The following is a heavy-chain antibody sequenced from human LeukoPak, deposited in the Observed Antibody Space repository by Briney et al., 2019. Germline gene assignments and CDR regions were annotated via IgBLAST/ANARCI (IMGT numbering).Heavy chain of an antibody. J-gene: IGHJ6*03. CDR3: ARESLRQQWLVRREEYYYMDV. Sequence: SETLSLTCAVYGGSFSGYYWSWIRQPPGKGLEWIGEINHSGSTNYNPSLKSRVTISVDTSKNQFSLKLSSVTAADTAVYYCARESLRQQWLVRREEYYYMDVWGKGTTVTISS. CDR1: GGSFSGYY. CDR2: INHSGST. V-gene: IGHV4-34*01. D-gene: IGHD6-19*01.